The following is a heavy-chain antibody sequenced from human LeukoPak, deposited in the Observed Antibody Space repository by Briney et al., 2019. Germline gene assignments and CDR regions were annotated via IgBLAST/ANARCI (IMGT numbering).Heavy chain of an antibody. CDR3: ARDPTTGYSSEVWFDP. D-gene: IGHD6-25*01. J-gene: IGHJ5*02. Sequence: SETLSLTCTVSGDSISNYYWSWIRQPAGKGLEWIGRISTRGSTNYNPSLKSRVTMSVDTSKNQFSLRLSSVTAADTAVYYCARDPTTGYSSEVWFDPWGQGTLVTVSS. CDR2: ISTRGST. CDR1: GDSISNYY. V-gene: IGHV4-4*07.